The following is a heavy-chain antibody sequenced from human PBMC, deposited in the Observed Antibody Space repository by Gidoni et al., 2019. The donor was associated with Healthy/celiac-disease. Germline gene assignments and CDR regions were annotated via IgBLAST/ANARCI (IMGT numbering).Heavy chain of an antibody. V-gene: IGHV3-23*01. CDR1: GVTFSSYA. J-gene: IGHJ6*04. D-gene: IGHD1-20*01. CDR2: ISGRGGST. CDR3: SVGIPGTTGYYYYYGMDV. Sequence: EVQLLETGGGLVQPGGSMRRSCAASGVTFSSYAMSWVRQAPGKGLEWVSAISGRGGSTYSAAPVKRRFTISIDNSKNPLYLQMNSLSAEDPAVYYFSVGIPGTTGYYYYYGMDVWGKGTTVTVSS.